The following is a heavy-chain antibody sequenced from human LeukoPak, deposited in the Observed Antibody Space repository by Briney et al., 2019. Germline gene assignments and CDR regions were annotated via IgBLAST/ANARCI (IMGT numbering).Heavy chain of an antibody. CDR3: ARVMEQSHFYHYIDV. CDR1: GFTFSSYS. J-gene: IGHJ6*03. V-gene: IGHV3-48*04. CDR2: ISGSSSTI. D-gene: IGHD6-19*01. Sequence: GGSLRLSCAASGFTFSSYSMNWVRQAPGKGLEWVSYISGSSSTILYADSVKGRFTISGDNAKNSLYVQMNRLRAEDTAVYYCARVMEQSHFYHYIDVWGRGTTVAVSS.